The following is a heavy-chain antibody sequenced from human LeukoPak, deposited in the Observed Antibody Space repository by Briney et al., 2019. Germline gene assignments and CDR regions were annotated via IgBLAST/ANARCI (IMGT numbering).Heavy chain of an antibody. J-gene: IGHJ3*02. CDR3: TTDSVTARRDDAFDI. V-gene: IGHV3-15*01. D-gene: IGHD2-21*02. CDR1: GFTFSNAW. CDR2: IKRKTDGGTT. Sequence: PGGSLRLSCAASGFTFSNAWMSWVRQAAGKGLEWVGRIKRKTDGGTTDYAAPVKGRFTISRDDSKNMLYLQMNSLKNEDTAVYYCTTDSVTARRDDAFDIWGQGTVTVSS.